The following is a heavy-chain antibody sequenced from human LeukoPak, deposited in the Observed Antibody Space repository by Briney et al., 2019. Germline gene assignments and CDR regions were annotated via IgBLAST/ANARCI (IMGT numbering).Heavy chain of an antibody. D-gene: IGHD3-22*01. V-gene: IGHV4-59*01. J-gene: IGHJ4*02. Sequence: SETLSLTCTVSGGSISSYYWSWIWQPPGKGLEWIGYIYYSGSTNYNPSLKSRVTISVDTSKNQFSLKLSSVTAADTAVYYCARSYYYDSSHLDYWGQGTLVTVSS. CDR3: ARSYYYDSSHLDY. CDR2: IYYSGST. CDR1: GGSISSYY.